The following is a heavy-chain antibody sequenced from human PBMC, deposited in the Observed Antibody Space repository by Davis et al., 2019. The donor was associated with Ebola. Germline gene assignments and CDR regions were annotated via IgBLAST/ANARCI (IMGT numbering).Heavy chain of an antibody. CDR2: IYSGGST. V-gene: IGHV3-53*01. D-gene: IGHD2-2*01. CDR3: AKDRGGYCSSTGCLDAFDF. J-gene: IGHJ3*01. Sequence: GESLKISCAASGFTVSSNYMSWVRQAPGKGLEWVSVIYSGGSTYYADSVKGRFTISRDNSKNTLYLQMNSLRAEDTAVYYCAKDRGGYCSSTGCLDAFDFWGLGTLVTVSS. CDR1: GFTVSSNY.